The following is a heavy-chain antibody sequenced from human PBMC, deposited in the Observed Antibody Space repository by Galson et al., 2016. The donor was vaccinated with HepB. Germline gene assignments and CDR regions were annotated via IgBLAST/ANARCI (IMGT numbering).Heavy chain of an antibody. CDR2: IIDGGGST. D-gene: IGHD6-13*01. V-gene: IGHV3-23*01. Sequence: SLRLSCAASGFTFNKYGMTWVRQAPGKGLEWVSAIIDGGGSTHYADSVEGRVTISRDNSKNTLYLQMNSLRVEDTAIYYCAKGNRDSSSWSLDYFDCWGQGTLVTVSS. J-gene: IGHJ4*02. CDR3: AKGNRDSSSWSLDYFDC. CDR1: GFTFNKYG.